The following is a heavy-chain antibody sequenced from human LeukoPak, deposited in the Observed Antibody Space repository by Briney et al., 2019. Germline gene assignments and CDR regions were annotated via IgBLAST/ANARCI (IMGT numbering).Heavy chain of an antibody. D-gene: IGHD2-2*01. CDR1: GYTFTGYY. CDR2: INPNSGGT. J-gene: IGHJ5*02. Sequence: ASVKVSCKASGYTFTGYYIHWVRQAPGQGLDWMGWINPNSGGTNYAQEFQGRVTMTRDTSISTAYMELSRLRSDDTAVYYCARDRAYCSSTSCYQNWFDPWGQGTLVTVSS. CDR3: ARDRAYCSSTSCYQNWFDP. V-gene: IGHV1-2*02.